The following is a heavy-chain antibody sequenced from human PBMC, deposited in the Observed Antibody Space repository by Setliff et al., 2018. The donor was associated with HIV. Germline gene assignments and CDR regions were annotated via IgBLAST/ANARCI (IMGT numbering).Heavy chain of an antibody. CDR2: IIPILDTT. V-gene: IGHV1-69*11. CDR1: GGTFNNYV. J-gene: IGHJ5*02. D-gene: IGHD3-16*01. CDR3: ARDLDEAVKDADNYVPLDL. Sequence: SVKVSCKAAGGTFNNYVFSWVRKAPGQGLEWIGTIIPILDTTNYAQKFQDRVTITTDESTSTAYMELRSLTSEDTAVYYCARDLDEAVKDADNYVPLDLWGQGTLVTVS.